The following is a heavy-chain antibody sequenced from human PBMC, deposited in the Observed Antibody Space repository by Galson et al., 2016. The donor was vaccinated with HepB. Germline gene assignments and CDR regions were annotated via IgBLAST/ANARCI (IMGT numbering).Heavy chain of an antibody. CDR3: AREPTLEWLSSWFDP. V-gene: IGHV4-34*01. CDR2: INHTGST. D-gene: IGHD3-3*01. Sequence: LRLSCAASGFTFGSYWMGWVRQAPGRGLEWIGEINHTGSTNYNPSLKSRVIISLDTSKKHFFLNLSSVTAADSAVYYCAREPTLEWLSSWFDPWGQGTPVTVSS. CDR1: GFTFGSYW. J-gene: IGHJ5*02.